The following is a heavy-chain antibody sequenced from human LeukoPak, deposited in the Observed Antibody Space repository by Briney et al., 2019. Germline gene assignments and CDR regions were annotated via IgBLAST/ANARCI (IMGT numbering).Heavy chain of an antibody. V-gene: IGHV3-23*01. J-gene: IGHJ4*02. Sequence: GGSLRLSCAASGFTFSSYAMSWVRQAPGKGLEWVSTISGSGGSTYYADSVKGRFTISGDNSKNTLFLQMNGLRAEDTAVYYCAKSTAVAGNFDYWGQGTLVTVSS. CDR1: GFTFSSYA. CDR3: AKSTAVAGNFDY. CDR2: ISGSGGST. D-gene: IGHD6-19*01.